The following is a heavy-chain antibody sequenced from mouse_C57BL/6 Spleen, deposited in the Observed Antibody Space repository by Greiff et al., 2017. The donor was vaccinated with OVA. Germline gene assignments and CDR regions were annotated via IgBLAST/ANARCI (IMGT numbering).Heavy chain of an antibody. V-gene: IGHV1-64*01. Sequence: QVQLQQPGAELVKPGASVKLSCKASGYTFTSYWMHWVKQRPGQGLEWIGMIHPNSGSTNYNEKFKSKATLTVDKSSSTAYMQLSSLTSEDSAVYYCARSGDGYFYFDYWGQGITLTVSS. CDR2: IHPNSGST. CDR1: GYTFTSYW. J-gene: IGHJ2*01. CDR3: ARSGDGYFYFDY. D-gene: IGHD2-3*01.